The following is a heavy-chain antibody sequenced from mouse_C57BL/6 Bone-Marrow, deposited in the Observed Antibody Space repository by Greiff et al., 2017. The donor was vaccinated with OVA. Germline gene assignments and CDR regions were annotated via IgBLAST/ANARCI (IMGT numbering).Heavy chain of an antibody. J-gene: IGHJ3*01. V-gene: IGHV1-63*01. CDR3: AREEGNSWFAY. CDR1: GYTFTNYW. CDR2: IYPGGGYT. D-gene: IGHD2-1*01. Sequence: VQLQQSGAELVRPGTSVKMSCKASGYTFTNYWIGWAKQRPGHGLEWIGDIYPGGGYTNYNEKFKGKATLTADKSSSTAYMQFSSLTSEDSAIYYCAREEGNSWFAYWGQGTLVTVSA.